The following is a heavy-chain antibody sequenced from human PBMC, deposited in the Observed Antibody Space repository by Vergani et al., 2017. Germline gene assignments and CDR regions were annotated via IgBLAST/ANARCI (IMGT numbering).Heavy chain of an antibody. J-gene: IGHJ4*02. CDR2: TSITGSSI. Sequence: QVQLVESGGGLVKPGGSLRLSCAASGFTFRDHYMNWIRQAPGKGLEWVSYTSITGSSISYAHSGKGRFTISRDNAKDSVFLQMNRLRDEETSVYYCARYRENYDYFDSWGQGTLVTVSP. CDR3: ARYRENYDYFDS. CDR1: GFTFRDHY. D-gene: IGHD1-26*01. V-gene: IGHV3-11*01.